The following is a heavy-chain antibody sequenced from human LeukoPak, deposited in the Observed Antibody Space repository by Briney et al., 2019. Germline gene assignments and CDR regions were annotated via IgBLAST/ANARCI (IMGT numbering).Heavy chain of an antibody. V-gene: IGHV4-59*01. J-gene: IGHJ4*02. CDR1: GGSISSYY. D-gene: IGHD3-22*01. CDR2: IYYSGST. Sequence: SETLSLTRTVSGGSISSYYWSWIRQPPGKGLEWIGYIYYSGSTNYNPSLKSRVTISVDTSKNQFSLKLSSVTAADTAVYYCARMASNYYDSSGYPEVFDYWGQGTLVTVSS. CDR3: ARMASNYYDSSGYPEVFDY.